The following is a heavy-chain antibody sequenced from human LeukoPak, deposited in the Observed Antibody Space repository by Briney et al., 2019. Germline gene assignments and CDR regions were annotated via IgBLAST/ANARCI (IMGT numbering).Heavy chain of an antibody. CDR2: SIPIFGTA. CDR3: AATYGSGSFTDAFDI. CDR1: GGTFSSYA. Sequence: SVKVSCKASGGTFSSYAISWVRQAPGQGLEWMGRSIPIFGTANYAHKFQGRVTITTDESTSTAYMELSSLRSEDTAVYYCAATYGSGSFTDAFDIWGQGTMVTLSS. V-gene: IGHV1-69*05. D-gene: IGHD3-10*01. J-gene: IGHJ3*02.